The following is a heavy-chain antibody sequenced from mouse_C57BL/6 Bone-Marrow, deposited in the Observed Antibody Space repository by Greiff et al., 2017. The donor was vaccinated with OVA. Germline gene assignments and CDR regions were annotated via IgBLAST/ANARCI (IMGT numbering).Heavy chain of an antibody. V-gene: IGHV14-1*01. CDR2: IDPEDGDT. D-gene: IGHD1-1*01. CDR1: GFNIKDYY. Sequence: EVKLKESGAELVRPGASVKLSCTASGFNIKDYYMHWVKQRPEQGLEWIGRIDPEDGDTEYAPKFQGKATMTADTSSNTAYLQLSSLTSEDTAVYYCTFITTVVPHFDYWGQGTTLTVSS. CDR3: TFITTVVPHFDY. J-gene: IGHJ2*01.